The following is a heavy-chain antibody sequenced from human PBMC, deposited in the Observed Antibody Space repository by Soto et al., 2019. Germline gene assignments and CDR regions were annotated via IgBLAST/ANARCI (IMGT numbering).Heavy chain of an antibody. D-gene: IGHD3-10*01. CDR3: ATTSLWFTY. CDR2: IYYSGST. CDR1: GVSISSYY. V-gene: IGHV4-59*01. J-gene: IGHJ4*02. Sequence: SETLSLTCTVSGVSISSYYWSWIRQPPGKGLEWIGYIYYSGSTNYNPSLKSRVTISVDTSKNQFSLNLRSVTAADTAVYYCATTSLWFTYWGQGTLVTVSS.